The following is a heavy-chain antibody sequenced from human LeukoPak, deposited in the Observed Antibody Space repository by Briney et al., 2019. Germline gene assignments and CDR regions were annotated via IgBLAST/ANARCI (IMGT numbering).Heavy chain of an antibody. CDR1: GFTFTTYS. CDR3: ASLLSGSGTNVPTDY. J-gene: IGHJ4*02. V-gene: IGHV3-48*04. D-gene: IGHD3-10*01. CDR2: ISSSSTI. Sequence: GGSLRLSCVASGFTFTTYSMNWVRQVPGKGLEWVSYISSSSTIYYADSVKGRFTISRDNAKNSLYLQMNSLRVEDTAVYYCASLLSGSGTNVPTDYWGQGTLVTVSS.